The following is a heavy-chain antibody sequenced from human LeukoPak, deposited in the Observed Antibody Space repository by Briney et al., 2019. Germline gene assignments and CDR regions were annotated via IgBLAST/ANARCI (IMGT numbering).Heavy chain of an antibody. CDR3: TKDSRRRKAYYYDSSALYFFDY. CDR1: GFTFSSYW. Sequence: GGSLRLSCAASGFTFSSYWMTWVRQAPGKGLEGVGNIKGDGSEKYYVDSVKGRFTISRDNAKNSLYLQMNSLRAEDTAVYYCTKDSRRRKAYYYDSSALYFFDYWGQGTLVTVSS. CDR2: IKGDGSEK. D-gene: IGHD3-22*01. J-gene: IGHJ4*02. V-gene: IGHV3-7*01.